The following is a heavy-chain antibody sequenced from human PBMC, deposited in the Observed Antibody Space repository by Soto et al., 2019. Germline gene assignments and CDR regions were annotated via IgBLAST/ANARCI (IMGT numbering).Heavy chain of an antibody. CDR1: VGSISSTSYY. D-gene: IGHD3-3*01. J-gene: IGHJ4*02. CDR3: ARLDKDFGSGTSLALHD. CDR2: IYYSGTT. V-gene: IGHV4-39*01. Sequence: QLQLQESGPGLVKPSETLSLTCTVSVGSISSTSYYWGWIRQPPGKVLEWVACIYYSGTTYYNPSLKSRATISVDTSRNQFSLKLSSVTAADTAVYYCARLDKDFGSGTSLALHDWGQGPLVTVSS.